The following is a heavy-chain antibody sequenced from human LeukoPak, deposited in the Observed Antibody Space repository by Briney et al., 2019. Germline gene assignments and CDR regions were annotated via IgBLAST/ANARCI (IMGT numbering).Heavy chain of an antibody. CDR2: INPNSGGT. CDR3: AREPLALRSIAARPGYWFDP. Sequence: SVKVSCKASGYTFTGYYMHWVRQAPGQGLEWMRWINPNSGGTNYAQKFQGRVTMTRDTSISTAYMELSRLRSDDTAVYYCAREPLALRSIAARPGYWFDPWGQGTLVTVSS. CDR1: GYTFTGYY. D-gene: IGHD6-6*01. V-gene: IGHV1-2*02. J-gene: IGHJ5*02.